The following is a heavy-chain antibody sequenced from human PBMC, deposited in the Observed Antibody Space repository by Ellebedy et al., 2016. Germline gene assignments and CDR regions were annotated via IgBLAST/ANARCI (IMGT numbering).Heavy chain of an antibody. CDR1: GGSFSGYY. Sequence: SETLSLTXTVYGGSFSGYYWSWIRQPPGKGLEWIGEINHSGSTNYNPSLKSRVTISVDTSKNQFSLKLSSVTAADTAVYYCARDAITMVRGVTLSYAFDIWGQGTMVTVSS. V-gene: IGHV4-34*01. D-gene: IGHD3-10*01. CDR3: ARDAITMVRGVTLSYAFDI. J-gene: IGHJ3*02. CDR2: INHSGST.